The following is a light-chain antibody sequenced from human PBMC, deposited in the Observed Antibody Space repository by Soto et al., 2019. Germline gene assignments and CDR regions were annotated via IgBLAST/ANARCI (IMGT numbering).Light chain of an antibody. Sequence: IELTQSPSSLSVSVGDRATITCRASQSINSFLAWYQQKPGKPPKLLIYGASTWETGVPSRFSGSGSGTDFTLTIGSLQPEDFATYYCQQFNSCPLPFGHGTKVDIK. V-gene: IGKV1-13*02. CDR1: QSINSF. J-gene: IGKJ1*01. CDR2: GAS. CDR3: QQFNSCPLP.